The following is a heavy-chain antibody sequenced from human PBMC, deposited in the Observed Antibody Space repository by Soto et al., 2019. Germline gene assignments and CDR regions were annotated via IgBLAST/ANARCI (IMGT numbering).Heavy chain of an antibody. D-gene: IGHD6-6*01. J-gene: IGHJ4*02. V-gene: IGHV1-69*13. CDR1: GGSFSSYA. CDR2: IIPIFGTP. CDR3: AREYRSSSGRFDN. Sequence: SVEVSCKASGGSFSSYAISWVRQAPGQGLEWMGGIIPIFGTPSYAQKFQGRVTITADESTSTAYMELSSLRSEDTAVYYCAREYRSSSGRFDNWGQGTLVTVSS.